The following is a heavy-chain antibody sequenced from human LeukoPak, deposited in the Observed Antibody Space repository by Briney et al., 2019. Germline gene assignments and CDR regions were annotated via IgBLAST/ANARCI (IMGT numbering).Heavy chain of an antibody. V-gene: IGHV1-69*13. CDR1: GGTFSSYA. CDR3: ASDRRGSYRYTLDY. D-gene: IGHD3-16*02. Sequence: ASVKGSCKASGGTFSSYAISWVRQAPGQGLEWMGGIIPIFGTANYAQKFQGRVTITADESTSTAYMELSSLRSEDTAVYYCASDRRGSYRYTLDYWGRGTLVTVSS. CDR2: IIPIFGTA. J-gene: IGHJ4*02.